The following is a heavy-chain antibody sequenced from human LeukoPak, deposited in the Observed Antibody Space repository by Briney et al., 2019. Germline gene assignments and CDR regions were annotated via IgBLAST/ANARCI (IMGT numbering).Heavy chain of an antibody. CDR2: INPHSGGT. CDR3: ARDRGYCGSDDCQISWFDP. CDR1: GYTFTAYY. Sequence: GASVKVSCKASGYTFTAYYVHWVRQAPGQGLEWVGWINPHSGGTNYAQKFQGRVTITRDTSISTAYMELSSLRSDDTAVYYCARDRGYCGSDDCQISWFDPWGQGTLVTVSS. D-gene: IGHD2-2*01. J-gene: IGHJ5*02. V-gene: IGHV1-2*02.